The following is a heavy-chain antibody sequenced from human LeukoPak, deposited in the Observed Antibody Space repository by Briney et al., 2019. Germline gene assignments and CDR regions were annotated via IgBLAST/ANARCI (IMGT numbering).Heavy chain of an antibody. CDR2: INWNGVAA. CDR3: ARDWRNYIDF. D-gene: IGHD3-3*01. J-gene: IGHJ4*02. V-gene: IGHV3-20*04. CDR1: GFRFEDYD. Sequence: GGSLRLSCEASGFRFEDYDMSWVRQAPGQGLEWVSGINWNGVAATYAASVRGRFTISRDNAKNSMYLQMNNLRVEDTAMYFCARDWRNYIDFWGQGALVIVSS.